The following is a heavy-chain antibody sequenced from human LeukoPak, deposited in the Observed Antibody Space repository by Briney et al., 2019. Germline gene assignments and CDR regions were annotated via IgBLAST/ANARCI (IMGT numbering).Heavy chain of an antibody. CDR2: IYSGGST. V-gene: IGHV3-53*01. J-gene: IGHJ4*02. CDR1: GFTFSSYA. CDR3: ATNNPFWSGYYTLDY. D-gene: IGHD3-3*01. Sequence: GGSLRLSCAASGFTFSSYAMSWVRQAPGKGLEWVSVIYSGGSTYYADSVKGRFTISRDNSKNTLYLQMNSLRAEDTAVYYCATNNPFWSGYYTLDYWGQGTLVTVSS.